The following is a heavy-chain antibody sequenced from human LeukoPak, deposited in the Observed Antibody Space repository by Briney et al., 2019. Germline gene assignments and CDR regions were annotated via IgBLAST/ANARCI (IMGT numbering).Heavy chain of an antibody. CDR3: ARAYSPWGYYYMDV. D-gene: IGHD2-15*01. V-gene: IGHV4-59*12. CDR2: IYYSGST. CDR1: GGSISSYY. J-gene: IGHJ6*03. Sequence: SETLSLTCTVSGGSISSYYWSWIRQPPGKGLEWIGYIYYSGSTNYNPSLKSRVTISVDTSKNQFSLKLSSVTAADTAVYYCARAYSPWGYYYMDVWGKETTVTVSS.